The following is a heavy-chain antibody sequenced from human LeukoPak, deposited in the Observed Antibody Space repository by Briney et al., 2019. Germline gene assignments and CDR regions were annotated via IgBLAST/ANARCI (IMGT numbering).Heavy chain of an antibody. D-gene: IGHD2-8*02. CDR2: IAHHGSNK. CDR1: GCTFSRNA. J-gene: IGHJ4*02. Sequence: PGGSLRLSCAASGCTFSRNAIHWVRQGPGKGLEWVSYIAHHGSNKYYADSVKGRFTISRDNSKRTLYLQMNSLRADDTAVYYCAKDGSWSCTDWGQGTLVTVSS. CDR3: AKDGSWSCTD. V-gene: IGHV3-30*02.